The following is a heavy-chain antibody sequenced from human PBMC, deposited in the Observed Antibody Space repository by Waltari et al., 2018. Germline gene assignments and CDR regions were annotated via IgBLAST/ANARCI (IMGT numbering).Heavy chain of an antibody. CDR2: IIPILGIA. CDR1: GGTFSSYT. Sequence: QVQLVQSGAEVKKPGSSVKVSCKASGGTFSSYTISWVRQAPGQVLEWMGRIIPILGIANYAQKFQGRVTITSDKSTSTAYMELSSLRSEDTAVYYCAIDSSGYQGYFDYWGQGTLVTVSS. D-gene: IGHD3-22*01. J-gene: IGHJ4*02. V-gene: IGHV1-69*02. CDR3: AIDSSGYQGYFDY.